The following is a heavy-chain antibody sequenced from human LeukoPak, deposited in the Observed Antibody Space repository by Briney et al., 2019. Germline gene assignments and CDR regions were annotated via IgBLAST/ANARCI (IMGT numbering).Heavy chain of an antibody. J-gene: IGHJ4*02. V-gene: IGHV3-74*01. Sequence: GGSLRLSCAAPGFTFTGYWMYWVRQAPVKGLVWVSRIDVDGSGTNYADSVKGRFTISRDNAQNTLYLQMNNLRAEDTAVYYCARGVGSSTGDPDYWGQGTLVTVSS. CDR2: IDVDGSGT. CDR1: GFTFTGYW. D-gene: IGHD2-2*01. CDR3: ARGVGSSTGDPDY.